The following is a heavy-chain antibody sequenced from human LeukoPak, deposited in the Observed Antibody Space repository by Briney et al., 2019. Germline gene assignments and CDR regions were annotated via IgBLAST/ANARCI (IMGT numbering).Heavy chain of an antibody. CDR2: IKQDGSVK. V-gene: IGHV3-7*01. D-gene: IGHD6-19*01. J-gene: IGHJ4*02. CDR1: GLSFSDHW. CDR3: AKPLESSGFDY. Sequence: AGGSLRLSCAASGLSFSDHWMTWVRHPPGKGLEWVATIKQDGSVKYYLDSVKGRFTIPRDNSKNTLYLQMNSLRAEDTAVYYCAKPLESSGFDYWGQGTLVTVSS.